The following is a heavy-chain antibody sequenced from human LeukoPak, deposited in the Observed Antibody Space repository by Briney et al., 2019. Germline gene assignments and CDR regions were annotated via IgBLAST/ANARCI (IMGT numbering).Heavy chain of an antibody. CDR2: ITPMFGTA. J-gene: IGHJ4*02. Sequence: SVKASCKASGGTFSRHTISWVRQSPGQGLEWMGGITPMFGTANYAQKFQGRVTITADESTSTAYMELSSLRSEDTAVYYCARHYDILTGPLRYWGQGTLVTVSS. V-gene: IGHV1-69*13. D-gene: IGHD3-9*01. CDR1: GGTFSRHT. CDR3: ARHYDILTGPLRY.